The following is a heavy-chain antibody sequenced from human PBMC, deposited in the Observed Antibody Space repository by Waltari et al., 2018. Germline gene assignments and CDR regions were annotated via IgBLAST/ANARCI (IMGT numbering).Heavy chain of an antibody. J-gene: IGHJ3*02. CDR2: ISYDGSNK. V-gene: IGHV3-30-3*01. Sequence: QVQLVESGGGVVQPGRSLILSCAASGFTFSSYAMHWVRQAPGKGLEWVAVISYDGSNKYYADSVKGRFTISRDNSKNTLYLQMNSLRAEDTAVYYCARPSHSGSYFGAFDIWGQGTMVTVSS. CDR1: GFTFSSYA. CDR3: ARPSHSGSYFGAFDI. D-gene: IGHD1-26*01.